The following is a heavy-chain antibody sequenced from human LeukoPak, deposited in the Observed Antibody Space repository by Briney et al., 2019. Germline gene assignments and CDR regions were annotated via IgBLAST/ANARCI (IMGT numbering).Heavy chain of an antibody. Sequence: SETLSLTCIVSGASISSHYWTWIRQTPGKGLEWVSYMFYSGRRTNYNSSLKSRVTISTDTSKNQFSLSLNSVTAADTAVYYCARLQYANGWYDYWGQGTLVTVSS. D-gene: IGHD6-19*01. CDR3: ARLQYANGWYDY. V-gene: IGHV4-59*08. CDR2: MFYSGRRT. CDR1: GASISSHY. J-gene: IGHJ4*02.